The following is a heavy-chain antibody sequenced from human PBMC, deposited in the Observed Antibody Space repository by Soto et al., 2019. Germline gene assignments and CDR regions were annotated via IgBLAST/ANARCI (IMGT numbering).Heavy chain of an antibody. J-gene: IGHJ5*02. CDR3: ARAKAPLYSSSWYWFDP. Sequence: SQTMSLTCTVSGGSISSSICYWGWIRQPPGRGLEWIGNIDYSGTTYYNPSLKSRLTISVDTSKNQFSLKLSSVTAADTAVYYCARAKAPLYSSSWYWFDPWGQGTLVTVSS. CDR1: GGSISSSICY. CDR2: IDYSGTT. V-gene: IGHV4-39*07. D-gene: IGHD6-13*01.